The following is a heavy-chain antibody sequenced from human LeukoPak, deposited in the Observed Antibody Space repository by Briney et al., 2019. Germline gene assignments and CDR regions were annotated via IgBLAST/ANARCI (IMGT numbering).Heavy chain of an antibody. Sequence: GGSLRLSCAASGFTFSSYNMNWVRQAPGKGLEWVSSISSSSSYIYYADSVKGRFTISRDNAKKSLYLEMNSLRDEDTAVYYCARDLLGWELHYFDYWGPGTLVTVSS. CDR1: GFTFSSYN. V-gene: IGHV3-21*01. J-gene: IGHJ4*02. CDR2: ISSSSSYI. CDR3: ARDLLGWELHYFDY. D-gene: IGHD1-26*01.